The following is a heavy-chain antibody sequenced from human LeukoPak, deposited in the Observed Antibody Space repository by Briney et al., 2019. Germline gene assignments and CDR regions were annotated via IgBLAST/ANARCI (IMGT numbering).Heavy chain of an antibody. Sequence: ASLKVSSKAPRGTFSSYTICWVRHAPGQGLGRRGRISPIVGIANYAQKFQGRVMITADKATSTAYMELSSLRAEDTAVYYCAGARPAMASVLDLWGRGTLVSVSS. J-gene: IGHJ4*02. CDR1: RGTFSSYT. CDR2: ISPIVGIA. V-gene: IGHV1-69*02. CDR3: AGARPAMASVLDL. D-gene: IGHD2-2*01.